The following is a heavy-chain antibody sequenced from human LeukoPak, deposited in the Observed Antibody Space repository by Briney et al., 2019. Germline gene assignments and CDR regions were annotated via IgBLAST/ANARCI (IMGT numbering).Heavy chain of an antibody. J-gene: IGHJ4*02. CDR1: GGTFSSYA. D-gene: IGHD1-7*01. V-gene: IGHV1-69*06. CDR2: IIPIFGTA. Sequence: GASVKVSCKASGGTFSSYAISWVRQAPGQGLEWMGGIIPIFGTANYAQKFQGRVTITADKSTSTAYMELSSLRSEDTAVYYCARVGHWNYINYWGQGTLVTVSS. CDR3: ARVGHWNYINY.